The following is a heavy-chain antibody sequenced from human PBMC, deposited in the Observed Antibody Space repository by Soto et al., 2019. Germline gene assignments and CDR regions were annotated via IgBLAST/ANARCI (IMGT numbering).Heavy chain of an antibody. D-gene: IGHD3-10*01. J-gene: IGHJ5*02. V-gene: IGHV3-11*05. CDR1: GFTFSDYY. Sequence: QVQLVESGGGLVKPGGSLRLSCAASGFTFSDYYMSWIRQAPGKGLEWVSYISSSSSYTNYADSVNGRFTISRDNTKNSRYLQMNSLRAEDTAVYYCARESVRGVTPGFDPWGQGTLVTVS. CDR3: ARESVRGVTPGFDP. CDR2: ISSSSSYT.